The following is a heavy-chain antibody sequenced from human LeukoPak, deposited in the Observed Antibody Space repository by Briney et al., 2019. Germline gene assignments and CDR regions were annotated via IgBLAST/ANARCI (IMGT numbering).Heavy chain of an antibody. D-gene: IGHD2-21*02. Sequence: SETLSLTATVSGGSICSGGYYWSWIRQHPGKGLWWNGYIYYTGSTYFNPSIKRRVTMSVDTSKNQFSLKLSSVTAADTAVYYCARRDCVGDCYSNWFDPWGQGTLVTVSS. CDR3: ARRDCVGDCYSNWFDP. V-gene: IGHV4-31*03. J-gene: IGHJ5*02. CDR1: GGSICSGGYY. CDR2: IYYTGST.